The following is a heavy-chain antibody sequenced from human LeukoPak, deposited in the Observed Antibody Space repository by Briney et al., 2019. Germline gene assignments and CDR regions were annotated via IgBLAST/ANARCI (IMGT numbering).Heavy chain of an antibody. CDR3: ARKYSSSSRPFDY. J-gene: IGHJ4*02. V-gene: IGHV4-59*01. CDR2: IYYSGST. D-gene: IGHD6-6*01. CDR1: GGSISSYY. Sequence: LETLSLTCTISGGSISSYYWSWIRQPQGKGLEWIGCIYYSGSTNYNPSLKSRVTISLDTSKNQFSLKLTSVTAADTAVYYCARKYSSSSRPFDYWGQGTLVTVS.